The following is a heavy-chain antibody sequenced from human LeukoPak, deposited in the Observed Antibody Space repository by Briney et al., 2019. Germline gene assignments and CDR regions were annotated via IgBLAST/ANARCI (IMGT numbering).Heavy chain of an antibody. CDR1: GFTFSSYG. J-gene: IGHJ4*02. CDR3: AKGTTYPLRFLEWA. CDR2: IRYDGSNK. Sequence: GRSLRLSCAASGFTFSSYGMHWVRQAPGKGLEWVAFIRYDGSNKYYADSVKGRFTISRDNSKNTLYLQMNSLRAEDTAVYYCAKGTTYPLRFLEWAGGQGTLVTVSS. D-gene: IGHD3-3*01. V-gene: IGHV3-30*02.